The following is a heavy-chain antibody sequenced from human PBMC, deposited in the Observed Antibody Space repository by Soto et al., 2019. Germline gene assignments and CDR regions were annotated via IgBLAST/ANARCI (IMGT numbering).Heavy chain of an antibody. D-gene: IGHD6-19*01. CDR2: ISYDGSNK. CDR1: RFTFNNYN. V-gene: IGHV3-30*18. J-gene: IGHJ4*02. CDR3: AKDSNRDIAVPGTLDY. Sequence: QVQLVESGGGVVQPGRSLRLSCAASRFTFNNYNMHWVRQAPGKGLEWVAVISYDGSNKYYTDSVRGRFTISRDNSKNTLYLQMNSLRAEDTAVYYCAKDSNRDIAVPGTLDYWGQGTLVTVSS.